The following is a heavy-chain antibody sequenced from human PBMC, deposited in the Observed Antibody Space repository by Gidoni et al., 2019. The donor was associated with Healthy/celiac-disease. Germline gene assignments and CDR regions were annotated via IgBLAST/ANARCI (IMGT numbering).Heavy chain of an antibody. CDR1: GGSFSGYY. J-gene: IGHJ5*02. V-gene: IGHV4-34*01. Sequence: QVQLQQWGAGLLKPSETLSLTCAVYGGSFSGYYWSWIRQPPGKGLKGIGEINHSGSTNYNLSLKIRVTISGDTSKKQFSLKLSSGTAADTAVYYCERGPQRIAAAGKGWFDPWGQGTLVTVSS. D-gene: IGHD6-13*01. CDR3: ERGPQRIAAAGKGWFDP. CDR2: INHSGST.